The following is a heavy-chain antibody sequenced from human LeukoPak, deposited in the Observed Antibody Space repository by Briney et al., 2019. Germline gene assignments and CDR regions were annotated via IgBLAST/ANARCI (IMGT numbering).Heavy chain of an antibody. J-gene: IGHJ6*03. CDR2: ISSSGSTI. CDR3: ARDHGNSWDYYYMDV. D-gene: IGHD4-23*01. V-gene: IGHV3-11*04. CDR1: RFTFSDYY. Sequence: GGSLRLSCAASRFTFSDYYMSWIRQAPGKGLEWISYISSSGSTIYYADSVKGRFTISRDNAKNSLYLQMNSLRAEDTAVYYCARDHGNSWDYYYMDVWGKGTTVTVSS.